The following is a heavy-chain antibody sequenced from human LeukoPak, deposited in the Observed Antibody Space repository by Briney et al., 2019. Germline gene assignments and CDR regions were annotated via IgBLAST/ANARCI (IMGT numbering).Heavy chain of an antibody. CDR1: GFTFSGYA. V-gene: IGHV3-30*04. J-gene: IGHJ4*02. D-gene: IGHD5/OR15-5a*01. CDR3: ARDKDLYANYYFDY. CDR2: ISYDGRDK. Sequence: PGGSLRLPCAASGFTFSGYALHWVRQAPGKGLEWVAVISYDGRDKHFADSVKGRFTISRDNSKNTLFLQMNSLRAEDTAVYYCARDKDLYANYYFDYWGQGTLVTVSS.